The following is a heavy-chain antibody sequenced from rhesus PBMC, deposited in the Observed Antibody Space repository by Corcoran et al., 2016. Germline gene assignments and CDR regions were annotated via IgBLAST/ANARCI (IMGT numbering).Heavy chain of an antibody. CDR1: GFSLSTRVIG. V-gene: IGHV2-1*01. D-gene: IGHD6-31*01. J-gene: IGHJ4*01. CDR2: IYWNDDK. CDR3: ARRLAAGTLYYFDY. Sequence: QVTLKESGPALVKPTQTLTLTCTFSGFSLSTRVIGVVWIRPPARTTLEWLAHIYWNDDKYFSTSLKSRLTISKDTSKNQVVLTMTNMDPVDTATYYCARRLAAGTLYYFDYWGQGVLVTVSS.